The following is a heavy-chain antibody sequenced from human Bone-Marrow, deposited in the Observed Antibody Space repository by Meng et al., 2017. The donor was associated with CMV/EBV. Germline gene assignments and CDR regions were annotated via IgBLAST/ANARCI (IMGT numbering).Heavy chain of an antibody. CDR1: GFTLNNYD. Sequence: GESLKISCTASGFTLNNYDIHWVRQAPGKGLEWVSHISTSGKTIYYADSVKGRFTISRDNANNSLYLQLNSLRAEDTAVYYCARRYCSSTSCLIDYCGQGTLVTVSS. D-gene: IGHD2-2*01. V-gene: IGHV3-48*03. J-gene: IGHJ4*02. CDR3: ARRYCSSTSCLIDY. CDR2: ISTSGKTI.